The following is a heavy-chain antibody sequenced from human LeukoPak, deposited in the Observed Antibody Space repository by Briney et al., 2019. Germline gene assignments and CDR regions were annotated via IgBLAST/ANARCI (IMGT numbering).Heavy chain of an antibody. CDR2: ISSSSSYI. J-gene: IGHJ4*02. Sequence: KPGGSLRHSCEASGFTFSSYSMNWVRQAPGKGLEWVSSISSSSSYIYYADSVKGRFTISRDNAKNSLYLQMNSLRAEDTAVYYCAPYGPGSYSPTGYWGQGTLVTVSS. V-gene: IGHV3-21*01. CDR3: APYGPGSYSPTGY. CDR1: GFTFSSYS. D-gene: IGHD3-10*01.